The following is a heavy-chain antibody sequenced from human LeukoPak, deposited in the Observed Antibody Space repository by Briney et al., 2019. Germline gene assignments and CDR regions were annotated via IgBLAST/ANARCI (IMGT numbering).Heavy chain of an antibody. Sequence: GGSLRLSCAASGFIFSRHGMHWVRQAPGKGLEWVALISFDGGERYYADSVKGRFTISRDNSKDTLYLLMNSVRADDTGVYYCVRGQTDMVSRRLDYWGQGTLVTVSS. V-gene: IGHV3-30*03. CDR2: ISFDGGER. J-gene: IGHJ4*02. D-gene: IGHD5/OR15-5a*01. CDR3: VRGQTDMVSRRLDY. CDR1: GFIFSRHG.